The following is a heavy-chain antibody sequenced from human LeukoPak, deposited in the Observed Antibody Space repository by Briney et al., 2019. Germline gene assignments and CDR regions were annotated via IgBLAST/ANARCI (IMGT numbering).Heavy chain of an antibody. D-gene: IGHD3-22*01. CDR1: DGSISSGYYY. CDR2: IYYSGTT. Sequence: SETLSLTCSVSDGSISSGYYYWAWIRQPPGKGPEWIGSIYYSGTTYPNSSLKSRVTISVDTSKNQFSLKLSSVTAADTAVYYCARGRITMIVGTTFDYWGQGTLVTVSS. CDR3: ARGRITMIVGTTFDY. V-gene: IGHV4-39*01. J-gene: IGHJ4*02.